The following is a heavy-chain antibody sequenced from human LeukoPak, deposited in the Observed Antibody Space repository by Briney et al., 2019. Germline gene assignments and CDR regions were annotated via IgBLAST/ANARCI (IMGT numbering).Heavy chain of an antibody. CDR2: TYYRSKWYN. J-gene: IGHJ3*02. CDR1: GDSVSSNSAA. Sequence: SQTLSLTCAISGDSVSSNSAAWNWIRQSPSRGLEWLGRTYYRSKWYNDYAVSVKSRITINPDTSKNQLSLQLTSVTAADTAVYYCARHVSSDDSSGYYYVGAFDIWGQGTMVTVSS. D-gene: IGHD3-22*01. CDR3: ARHVSSDDSSGYYYVGAFDI. V-gene: IGHV6-1*01.